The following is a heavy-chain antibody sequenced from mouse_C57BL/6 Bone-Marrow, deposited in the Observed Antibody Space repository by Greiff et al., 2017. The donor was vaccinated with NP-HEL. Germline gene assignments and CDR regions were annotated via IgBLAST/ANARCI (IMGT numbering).Heavy chain of an antibody. D-gene: IGHD1-1*01. Sequence: EVKLMESGGDLVKPGGSLKLSCAASGFTFSSYGMSWVRQTPDKRLEWVATISSGGSYTYYPDSVKGRFTISRDNAKNTLYLQMSSLKSEDTAMYYCARVITTVVESYYFDYWGQGTTLTVSS. CDR3: ARVITTVVESYYFDY. V-gene: IGHV5-6*01. CDR2: ISSGGSYT. J-gene: IGHJ2*01. CDR1: GFTFSSYG.